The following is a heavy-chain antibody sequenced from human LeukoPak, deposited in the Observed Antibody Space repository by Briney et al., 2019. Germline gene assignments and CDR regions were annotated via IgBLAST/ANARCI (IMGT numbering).Heavy chain of an antibody. CDR3: AKEVSGSGSYYGGNDY. CDR2: ITGTGGVT. Sequence: GGSLRLSCAASGFTFSSYAMGWVRQAPGKGLEWLSAITGTGGVTYYADSVKGRFTISRDSSKTTLYLQMKSLRAEDTAVYYCAKEVSGSGSYYGGNDYWGQGTLVIVSS. D-gene: IGHD3-10*01. CDR1: GFTFSSYA. V-gene: IGHV3-23*01. J-gene: IGHJ4*02.